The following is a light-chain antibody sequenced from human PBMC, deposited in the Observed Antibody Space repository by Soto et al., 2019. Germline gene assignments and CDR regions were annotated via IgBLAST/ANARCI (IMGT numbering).Light chain of an antibody. Sequence: DIQMTQSPSSLSASLGDRVTITCRASQSINNYLNWYQQEEGKAPKLLIYAATSLQSGVPSRFSGSGSGTECTRTISSLQPGDFATYDCQQSYNAPYTFGLGTKVESK. V-gene: IGKV1-39*01. CDR2: AAT. CDR1: QSINNY. CDR3: QQSYNAPYT. J-gene: IGKJ2*01.